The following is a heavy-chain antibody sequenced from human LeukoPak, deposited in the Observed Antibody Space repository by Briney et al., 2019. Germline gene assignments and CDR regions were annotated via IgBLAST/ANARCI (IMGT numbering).Heavy chain of an antibody. CDR2: MSGGGGST. D-gene: IGHD2/OR15-2a*01. CDR3: AKDILSRYYYYGMDV. V-gene: IGHV3-23*01. J-gene: IGHJ6*02. CDR1: GFTFSSCA. Sequence: GGSLRLSCAASGFTFSSCAMSWVRQAPGKGLEWVSGMSGGGGSTNYADPVKGRFTISRDNSKNTLYLQMNSLRAEGTAVYYCAKDILSRYYYYGMDVWGQGTTVTVSS.